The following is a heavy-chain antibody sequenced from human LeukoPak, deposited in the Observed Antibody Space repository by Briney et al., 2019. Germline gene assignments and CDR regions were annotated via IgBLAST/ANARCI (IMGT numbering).Heavy chain of an antibody. CDR1: GYTFTGYY. D-gene: IGHD3-22*01. V-gene: IGHV1-2*04. J-gene: IGHJ4*02. Sequence: ASVKVSCKASGYTFTGYYMHWVRQAPGQGLEWMGWINPNSGGTNYAQKFQGWVTMTRDTSISTAYMELSRLRSDDTAVYYCARGRYYYDSSGYYYYWGQGTLVTVSS. CDR2: INPNSGGT. CDR3: ARGRYYYDSSGYYYY.